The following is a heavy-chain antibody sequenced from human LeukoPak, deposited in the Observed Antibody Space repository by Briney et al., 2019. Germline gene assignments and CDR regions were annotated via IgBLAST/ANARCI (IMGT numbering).Heavy chain of an antibody. CDR2: INPNSGGT. V-gene: IGHV1-2*02. CDR1: GYTFTGYY. Sequence: ASVNVSCMASGYTFTGYYMHWVRQAPGQGLEWMGWINPNSGGTNYAQKFQGRVTMTRDTSISTAYMELSRLRSDDTAVYYCARDGYDILAGYYFDYWGQGTLVTVSS. CDR3: ARDGYDILAGYYFDY. J-gene: IGHJ4*02. D-gene: IGHD3-9*01.